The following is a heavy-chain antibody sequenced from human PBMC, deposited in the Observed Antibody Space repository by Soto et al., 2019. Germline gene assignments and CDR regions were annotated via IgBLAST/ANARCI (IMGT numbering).Heavy chain of an antibody. D-gene: IGHD3-3*01. CDR1: GYTLTELS. CDR3: AATKRFLEWFYYYYYYGMDV. V-gene: IGHV1-24*01. J-gene: IGHJ6*02. CDR2: FDPEDGET. Sequence: ASVKVSCKVSGYTLTELSMHWVRQAPGKGPEWMGGFDPEDGETIYAQKFQGRVTMTEDTSTDTAYMELSSLRSEDTAVYYCAATKRFLEWFYYYYYYGMDVWGQGTTVTVSS.